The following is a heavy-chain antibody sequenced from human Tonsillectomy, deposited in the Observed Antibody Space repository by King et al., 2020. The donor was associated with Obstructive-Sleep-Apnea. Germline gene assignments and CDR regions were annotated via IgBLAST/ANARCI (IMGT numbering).Heavy chain of an antibody. CDR2: IFYTGTT. D-gene: IGHD3-16*01. CDR3: ARDWASRRYFDL. V-gene: IGHV4-59*01. J-gene: IGHJ2*01. Sequence: PLQESGPGLVKPSETLSLTCTVSGDSISSYYWTWIRQPPGKGLEWIGYIFYTGTTNYNPSLKSRVTMSVDTSNKQFSLKLTSVTAADTAVYYCARDWASRRYFDLWGRGTLVTVSS. CDR1: GDSISSYY.